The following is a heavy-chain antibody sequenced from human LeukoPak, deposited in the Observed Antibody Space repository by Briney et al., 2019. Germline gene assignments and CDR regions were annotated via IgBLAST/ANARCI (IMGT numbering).Heavy chain of an antibody. CDR3: ARDLKYGDYWVFDY. D-gene: IGHD4-17*01. J-gene: IGHJ4*02. V-gene: IGHV1-69*06. CDR1: GYTFTGYY. CDR2: IIPIFGTA. Sequence: GASVKVSCKASGYTFTGYYMHWVRQAPGQGLEWMGGIIPIFGTANYAQKFQGRVTITADKSTSTAYMELSSLRSEDTAVYYCARDLKYGDYWVFDYWGQGTLVTVSS.